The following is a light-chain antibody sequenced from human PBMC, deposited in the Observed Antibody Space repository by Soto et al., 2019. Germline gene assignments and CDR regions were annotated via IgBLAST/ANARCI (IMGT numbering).Light chain of an antibody. Sequence: PGERATLSGSASQTVTSNYFGWYQQKPGQAPRLVIYGASRRATGIPARFSGSGSGTDFTLTISSLEPEDFAVYYCQQHANWPLTFGGGTKVDIK. CDR1: QTVTSNY. J-gene: IGKJ4*01. CDR3: QQHANWPLT. CDR2: GAS. V-gene: IGKV3D-20*02.